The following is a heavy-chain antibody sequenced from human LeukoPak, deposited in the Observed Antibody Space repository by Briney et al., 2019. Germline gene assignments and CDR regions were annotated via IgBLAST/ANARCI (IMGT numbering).Heavy chain of an antibody. D-gene: IGHD5-18*01. CDR2: ISSSSSYI. J-gene: IGHJ6*03. Sequence: GGSLRLSCAASGFTFGSYSMNWVRQAPGKGLEWVSSISSSSSYIYYADSVKGRFTISRDNAKNSLYLQMNSLRAEDTAVYYCARGRGYSYGTLYMDVWGKGTTVTVSS. CDR3: ARGRGYSYGTLYMDV. V-gene: IGHV3-21*01. CDR1: GFTFGSYS.